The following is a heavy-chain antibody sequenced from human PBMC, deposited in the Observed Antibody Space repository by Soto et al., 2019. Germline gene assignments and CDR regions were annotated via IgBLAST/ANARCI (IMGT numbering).Heavy chain of an antibody. D-gene: IGHD3-9*01. J-gene: IGHJ4*02. V-gene: IGHV3-23*01. CDR3: AKVALTGSKSNTYFFDY. Sequence: EVQLLESGGGLVQPGGSLRLSCAASGFTFGSYAMRWVRQAPGKGLEWVSAISGSGDNTYYADSVKGRFTISRDNSKNTLYLQINSLRAEDTAVYYCAKVALTGSKSNTYFFDYWGQGTLVTVSS. CDR1: GFTFGSYA. CDR2: ISGSGDNT.